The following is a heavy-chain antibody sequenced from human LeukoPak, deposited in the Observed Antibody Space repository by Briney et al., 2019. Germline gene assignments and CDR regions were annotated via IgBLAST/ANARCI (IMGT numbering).Heavy chain of an antibody. CDR1: GFTFSSYG. V-gene: IGHV3-33*01. CDR3: ARDLGSRYCSGGSCYELHC. D-gene: IGHD2-15*01. Sequence: GGSLRLSCAASGFTFSSYGMHWVRQAPGKGLEWVAVIWYDGSNKYYADSVKGRFTISRDNSKNTLYLQMNSLRAEDTAVYYCARDLGSRYCSGGSCYELHCWGRGGLVSVSS. CDR2: IWYDGSNK. J-gene: IGHJ4*02.